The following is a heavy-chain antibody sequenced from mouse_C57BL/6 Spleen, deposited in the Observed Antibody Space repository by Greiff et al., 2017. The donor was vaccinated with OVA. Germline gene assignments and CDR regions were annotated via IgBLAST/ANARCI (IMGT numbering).Heavy chain of an antibody. CDR1: GFSLTSYG. J-gene: IGHJ4*01. CDR3: ARNLLLETYYAMDY. Sequence: VKLVESGPGLVQPSQSLSITCTVSGFSLTSYGVHWVRQSPGKGLEWLGVIWSGGSTDYNAAFISRLSISKDNSKSQVFFKMNSLQADDTAIYYCARNLLLETYYAMDYWGQGTSVTVSS. CDR2: IWSGGST. V-gene: IGHV2-2*01. D-gene: IGHD6-2*01.